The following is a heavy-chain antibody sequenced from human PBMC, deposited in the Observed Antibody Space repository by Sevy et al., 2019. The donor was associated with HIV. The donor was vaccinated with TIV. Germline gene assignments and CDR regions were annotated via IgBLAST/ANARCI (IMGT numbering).Heavy chain of an antibody. D-gene: IGHD3-22*01. CDR1: GYTLTALS. Sequence: ASVKVSCKVSGYTLTALSMHWVRQAPGKGLEWMGTFDPEDGEKRFAQRSQGRVTMTEDTSTDTAYMELSSLRSEDTAVYFCATTKDDYDSSGYPFDHWGQGALVTVSS. J-gene: IGHJ4*02. CDR2: FDPEDGEK. V-gene: IGHV1-24*01. CDR3: ATTKDDYDSSGYPFDH.